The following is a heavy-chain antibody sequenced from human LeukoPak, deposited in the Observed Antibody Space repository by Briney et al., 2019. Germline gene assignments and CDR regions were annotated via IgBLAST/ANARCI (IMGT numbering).Heavy chain of an antibody. V-gene: IGHV4-59*11. J-gene: IGHJ6*03. D-gene: IGHD3-3*01. Sequence: PSETLSLTCTVSGGSISSHYWSWIRQPPGKGLEWIGYIYYSGSTNYNPSLKSRVTISVDTSKNQFSPKLSSVTAADTAVYYCAATNYDFWSGYYYYYYYMDVWGKGTTVTVSS. CDR1: GGSISSHY. CDR3: AATNYDFWSGYYYYYYYMDV. CDR2: IYYSGST.